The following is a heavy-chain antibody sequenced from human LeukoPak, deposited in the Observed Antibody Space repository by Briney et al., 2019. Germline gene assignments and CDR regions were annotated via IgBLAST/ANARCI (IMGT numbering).Heavy chain of an antibody. J-gene: IGHJ6*02. D-gene: IGHD2-15*01. Sequence: GGSLRLSCAASGFTFSNYVMSWVRQAPRKGLEWVSLIGSSGANTYYADSVKGRFTNSRDKSKNTLYRQMNSLRVDDTAVYYCAKNEGAGYCSGGSCPWGMDVWGQGTTVTVSS. CDR3: AKNEGAGYCSGGSCPWGMDV. CDR1: GFTFSNYV. V-gene: IGHV3-23*01. CDR2: IGSSGANT.